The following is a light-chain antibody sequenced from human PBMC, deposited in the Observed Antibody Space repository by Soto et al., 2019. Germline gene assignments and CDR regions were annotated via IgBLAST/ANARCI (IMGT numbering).Light chain of an antibody. CDR1: SSNIGAGYD. Sequence: QSVLTQPPSVSGAPGQRVTISCTGSSSNIGAGYDVHWYQQLPGTAPKLLIYGNSNRPSGVPDRFSGSKSGTSASLAITGLQAEDEADYYRGTWDSSLSAFYVFGTATKVTVL. J-gene: IGLJ1*01. V-gene: IGLV1-40*01. CDR2: GNS. CDR3: GTWDSSLSAFYV.